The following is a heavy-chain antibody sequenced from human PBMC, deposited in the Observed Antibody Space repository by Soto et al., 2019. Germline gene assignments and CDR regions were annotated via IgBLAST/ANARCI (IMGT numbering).Heavy chain of an antibody. V-gene: IGHV4-30-4*01. D-gene: IGHD1-26*01. Sequence: PSETLSLTCTVSGVPISTDDYYWTWIRQPPGKGLEWIGYIYYSGSTYYNWSLKSRVTISIDTSKNQFSLNLSSVTAADTAVYYCASGMGVDGSHYLDNWGQGTLVTVSS. J-gene: IGHJ4*02. CDR2: IYYSGST. CDR3: ASGMGVDGSHYLDN. CDR1: GVPISTDDYY.